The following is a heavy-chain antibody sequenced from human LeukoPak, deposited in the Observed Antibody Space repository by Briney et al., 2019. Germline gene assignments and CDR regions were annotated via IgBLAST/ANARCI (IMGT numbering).Heavy chain of an antibody. CDR1: GGSISSGDYY. Sequence: SQTLSLTCTVSGGSISSGDYYWSWIRQPPGKGLEWIGYIHHSGDTYQNPSLKSRVTVSSDRSKNQFYLKLSSVTAADTAVYYCARLIAADPQLDSWGQGTLVTVSS. D-gene: IGHD6-13*01. CDR3: ARLIAADPQLDS. V-gene: IGHV4-30-2*01. CDR2: IHHSGDT. J-gene: IGHJ4*02.